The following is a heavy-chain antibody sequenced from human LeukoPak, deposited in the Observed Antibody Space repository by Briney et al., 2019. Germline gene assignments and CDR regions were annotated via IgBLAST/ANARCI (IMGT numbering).Heavy chain of an antibody. CDR2: IRSSGSTI. J-gene: IGHJ6*02. Sequence: GGSLRLSCAASGFTFSDYYMSWIRQAPGKGLEWVSYIRSSGSTIYYADSVKGRFTISRDNAKNSLYLQMNSLRAEDTAVYYCARRAVVTPGDYYYYGMDVWGQGTTVTVSS. V-gene: IGHV3-11*01. CDR3: ARRAVVTPGDYYYYGMDV. CDR1: GFTFSDYY. D-gene: IGHD4-23*01.